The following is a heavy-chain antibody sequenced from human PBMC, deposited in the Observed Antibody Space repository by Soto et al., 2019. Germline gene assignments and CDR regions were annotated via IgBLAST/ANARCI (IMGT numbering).Heavy chain of an antibody. CDR2: ISGSGGST. D-gene: IGHD3-3*01. CDR3: AKLGPDFWRGPPLWY. CDR1: GFTFSSYA. V-gene: IGHV3-23*01. J-gene: IGHJ4*02. Sequence: EVQLLESGGGLVQPGGSLRLSCAASGFTFSSYAMSWVRQAPGKGLEWVSAISGSGGSTYSADSVEGRFTISRDNSKNSLYLQMNSLRAEDTAVYYCAKLGPDFWRGPPLWYWGQGTLVAVS.